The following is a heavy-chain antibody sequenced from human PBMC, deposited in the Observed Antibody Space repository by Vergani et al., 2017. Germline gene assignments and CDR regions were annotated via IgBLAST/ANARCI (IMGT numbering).Heavy chain of an antibody. J-gene: IGHJ6*02. V-gene: IGHV3-11*04. CDR2: ISPGASTV. D-gene: IGHD3-10*01. CDR3: AKNPIISTAPHSNAMDV. CDR1: GFKFSDHY. Sequence: LEESGGGSVKPGGSLILFCAASGFKFSDHYMSWIRQAPGKGLEWVSHISPGASTVSYTDSVTGRFTVSRDNDNNSLTLDMTTLRVEDTAVYYCAKNPIISTAPHSNAMDVWGQGTTVTVSS.